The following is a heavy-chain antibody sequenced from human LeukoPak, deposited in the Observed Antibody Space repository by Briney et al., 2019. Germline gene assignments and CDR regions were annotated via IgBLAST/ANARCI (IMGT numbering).Heavy chain of an antibody. CDR3: ARLDGKYYYDSSVSWFDP. Sequence: SETLSLNCAVSGGSISSSNWWSWVRQPPGKGLEWIGEIYHSGSTNYNPSLKSRVTISVDKSKNQFSLKLSSVTAADTAVYYCARLDGKYYYDSSVSWFDPWGQGTLVTVSS. CDR1: GGSISSSNW. D-gene: IGHD3-22*01. J-gene: IGHJ5*02. CDR2: IYHSGST. V-gene: IGHV4-4*02.